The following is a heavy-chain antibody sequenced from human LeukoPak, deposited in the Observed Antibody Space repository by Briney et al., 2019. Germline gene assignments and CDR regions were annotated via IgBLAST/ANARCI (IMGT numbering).Heavy chain of an antibody. CDR1: GYTFTSYG. CDR2: ISAYNGNT. D-gene: IGHD6-19*01. V-gene: IGHV1-18*01. J-gene: IGHJ5*02. Sequence: ASVKVSCKASGYTFTSYGISWVRQAPGQGLEWMGWISAYNGNTNYAQKLQGRVTMTTDTSTSTAYMELRSLRSDDTAVYYCARVYKSSSGLTPLAPWGQGTLVTVPS. CDR3: ARVYKSSSGLTPLAP.